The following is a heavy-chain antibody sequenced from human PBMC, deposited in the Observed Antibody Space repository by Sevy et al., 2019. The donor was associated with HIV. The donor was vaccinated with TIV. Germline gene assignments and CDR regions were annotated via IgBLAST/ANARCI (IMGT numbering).Heavy chain of an antibody. J-gene: IGHJ4*02. CDR3: AREAAVAGPFDY. CDR1: GDSVSSNSAA. V-gene: IGHV6-1*01. D-gene: IGHD6-19*01. Sequence: KQSQSLSLTCAISGDSVSSNSAAWNWIRQSPSRGLEWLGRTYYRSKWYNDYADSVKSRITINPDTSKNQFSLQLNSVTPEDTAVYYCAREAAVAGPFDYWGQGTLVTVSS. CDR2: TYYRSKWYN.